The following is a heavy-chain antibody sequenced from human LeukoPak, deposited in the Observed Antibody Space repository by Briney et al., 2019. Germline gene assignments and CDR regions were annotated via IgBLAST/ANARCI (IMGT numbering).Heavy chain of an antibody. CDR2: MNPNSGNT. Sequence: ASVKVSCKVSGYTFTNYDIIWVRQASGQGLEWMGWMNPNSGNTGYAQKFQGRVTMTRNTSISTAYMELSSLRSEDTAVYYCATHYYGSGSYRWGQGTLVTVSS. D-gene: IGHD3-10*01. J-gene: IGHJ4*02. CDR3: ATHYYGSGSYR. CDR1: GYTFTNYD. V-gene: IGHV1-8*01.